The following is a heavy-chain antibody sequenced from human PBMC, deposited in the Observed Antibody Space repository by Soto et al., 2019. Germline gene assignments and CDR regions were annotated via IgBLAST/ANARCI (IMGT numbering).Heavy chain of an antibody. CDR3: ARVLWFGLQYYYGMDV. J-gene: IGHJ6*02. CDR1: GYTFTSYG. CDR2: ISAYNGNT. Sequence: EASVKVSCKASGYTFTSYGISWVRQAPGQGPEWMGWISAYNGNTNYAQKLQGRVTMTTDTSTSTAYMELRSLRSDDTAVYYCARVLWFGLQYYYGMDVWGQGTTVTVSS. V-gene: IGHV1-18*04. D-gene: IGHD3-10*01.